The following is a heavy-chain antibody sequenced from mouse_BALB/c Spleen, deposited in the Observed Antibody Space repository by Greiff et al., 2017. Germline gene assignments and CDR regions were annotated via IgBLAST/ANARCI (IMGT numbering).Heavy chain of an antibody. CDR3: ARWGYDGYYYAMDY. J-gene: IGHJ4*01. V-gene: IGHV3-8*02. CDR2: ISYSGST. D-gene: IGHD2-14*01. CDR1: GDSITSGY. Sequence: EVQLQQSGPSLVKPSQTLSLTCSVTGDSITSGYWNWCRKFPGNKLEYMGYISYSGSTYYIPSLKSRISITRDTSKNQYYLELNSVTTEDTATYYCARWGYDGYYYAMDYWGQGTSVTVSS.